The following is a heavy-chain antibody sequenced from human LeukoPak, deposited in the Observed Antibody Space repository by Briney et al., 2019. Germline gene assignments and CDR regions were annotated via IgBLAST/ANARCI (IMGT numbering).Heavy chain of an antibody. CDR2: NSGSGGST. J-gene: IGHJ4*02. CDR3: AKQIYDILTGRVY. CDR1: GFTSSSYA. V-gene: IGHV3-23*01. Sequence: PGGSLSLSCAASGFTSSSYAISWVRQAPGKGLEWVSANSGSGGSTYYADSVKGRFTISRDNSKNTLYLEMNSLRAEDTAVYYCAKQIYDILTGRVYWGQGTLVTVSS. D-gene: IGHD3-9*01.